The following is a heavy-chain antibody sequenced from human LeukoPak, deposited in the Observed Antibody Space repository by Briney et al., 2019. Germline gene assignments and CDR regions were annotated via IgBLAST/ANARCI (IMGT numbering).Heavy chain of an antibody. CDR2: IRYDGSNK. CDR3: AKDGMTTVTTKDYYYYYMDV. CDR1: GFTFSSYG. Sequence: GGSLRLSCAASGFTFSSYGMHWVRQAPGKGLEWVAFIRYDGSNKYYADSVKGRFTISRDNSKNTLYLQMNSLRAEDTAAYYCAKDGMTTVTTKDYYYYYMDVWGKGTTVTISS. J-gene: IGHJ6*03. D-gene: IGHD4-17*01. V-gene: IGHV3-30*02.